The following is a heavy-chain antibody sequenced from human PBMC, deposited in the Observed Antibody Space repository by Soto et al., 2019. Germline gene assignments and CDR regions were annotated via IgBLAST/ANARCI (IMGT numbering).Heavy chain of an antibody. CDR3: ARYYYDSSGWYFDY. V-gene: IGHV3-33*01. CDR1: GFSFSTYG. Sequence: QVQLVESGGGVVQPGRSLRLSCAASGFSFSTYGMHWVRQAPGKGLEWVAVIWYDGSDKYYADSVKGRFTISRDNSKNTLYLHMNSLRAEDTAVDYWARYYYDSSGWYFDYWGQGTLVTVSS. CDR2: IWYDGSDK. J-gene: IGHJ4*02. D-gene: IGHD3-22*01.